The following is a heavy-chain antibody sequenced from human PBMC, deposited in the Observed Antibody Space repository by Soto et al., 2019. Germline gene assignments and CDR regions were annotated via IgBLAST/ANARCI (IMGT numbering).Heavy chain of an antibody. CDR3: AKVSGVWSGYQTAFDY. Sequence: PGGSLRLSCAASGFTFSTYGMHWVRQAPGKGLEWVAVISYDGSNKYYADSVKGRFTISRDNSKNTLYLQMNSLRAEDTAVYYCAKVSGVWSGYQTAFDYWGQGTLVTVSS. CDR2: ISYDGSNK. CDR1: GFTFSTYG. D-gene: IGHD3-3*01. J-gene: IGHJ4*02. V-gene: IGHV3-30*18.